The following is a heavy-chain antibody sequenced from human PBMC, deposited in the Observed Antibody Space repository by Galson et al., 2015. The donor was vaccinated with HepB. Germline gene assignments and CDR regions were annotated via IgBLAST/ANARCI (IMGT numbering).Heavy chain of an antibody. CDR3: ARDPSYETSRYYYYGMDV. D-gene: IGHD3-16*01. Sequence: SLRLSCAASGFTFSSYGMHWVRQAPGKGLEWVAVIWYDGSNKYYADSVKGRFTISRDNSKNTLYLQMNSLRAEDTAVYYCARDPSYETSRYYYYGMDVWGQGTTVTVSS. CDR1: GFTFSSYG. CDR2: IWYDGSNK. V-gene: IGHV3-33*01. J-gene: IGHJ6*02.